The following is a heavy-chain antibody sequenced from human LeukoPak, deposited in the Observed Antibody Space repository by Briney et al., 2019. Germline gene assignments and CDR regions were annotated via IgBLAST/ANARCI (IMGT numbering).Heavy chain of an antibody. J-gene: IGHJ4*02. CDR3: ASGDYSSGWYLDY. D-gene: IGHD6-19*01. CDR1: GLTFSESY. CDR2: ISSSGDTI. V-gene: IGHV3-11*04. Sequence: GGSLRLSCAASGLTFSESYMTWIRQAPGKGLEWISYISSSGDTINYADSVKGRFTISRDNSKNTLYLQMNSLRAEDTAIYYCASGDYSSGWYLDYWGQGTLVTVSS.